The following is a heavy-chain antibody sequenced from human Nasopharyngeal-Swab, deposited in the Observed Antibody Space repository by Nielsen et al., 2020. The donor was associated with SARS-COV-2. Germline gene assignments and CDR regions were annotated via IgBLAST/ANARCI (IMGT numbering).Heavy chain of an antibody. CDR2: IYHSGST. V-gene: IGHV4-4*02. D-gene: IGHD3-22*01. CDR1: GGSISSSNW. CDR3: ARGMPYDSSGYIIFDY. J-gene: IGHJ4*02. Sequence: SETLSLTCAVSGGSISSSNWWSWVRQPPGKGLEWIGEIYHSGSTNYNPSLKSRVTISVDKSKNQFSLKLSSVTAADTAVYYCARGMPYDSSGYIIFDYWGQGTLVTVSS.